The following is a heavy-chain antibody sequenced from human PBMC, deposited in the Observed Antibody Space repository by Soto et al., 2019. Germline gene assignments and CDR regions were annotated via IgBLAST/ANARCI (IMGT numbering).Heavy chain of an antibody. CDR1: GFTFSSYG. CDR3: AKDRLWFGGSLYYYYGMDV. CDR2: ISYDGSNK. Sequence: QVQLVESGGGVVQPGRSLRLSCAASGFTFSSYGMHWVRQAPGKGLEWVAVISYDGSNKYYADSVKGRFTISRDNSKNTLYLQMNSLRAEDTAVYDCAKDRLWFGGSLYYYYGMDVWGQGTTVTVSS. V-gene: IGHV3-30*18. J-gene: IGHJ6*02. D-gene: IGHD3-10*01.